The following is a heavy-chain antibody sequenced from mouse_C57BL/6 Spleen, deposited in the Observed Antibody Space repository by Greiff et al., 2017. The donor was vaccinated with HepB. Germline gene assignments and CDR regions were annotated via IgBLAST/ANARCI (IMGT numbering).Heavy chain of an antibody. CDR2: IDPETGGT. V-gene: IGHV1-15*01. Sequence: VQLQQSGAELVRPGASVTLSCKASGYTFTDYEMHWVKQTPVHGLEWIGAIDPETGGTAYNQKFKGKAILTADKSSSTDYMELRSLTSEDSAVYYCTRWLGYFDYWGQGTTLTVAS. J-gene: IGHJ2*01. CDR3: TRWLGYFDY. D-gene: IGHD3-3*01. CDR1: GYTFTDYE.